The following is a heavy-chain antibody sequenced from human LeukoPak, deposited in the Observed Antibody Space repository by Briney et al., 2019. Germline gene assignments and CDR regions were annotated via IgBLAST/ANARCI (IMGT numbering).Heavy chain of an antibody. CDR1: GGALTRGVYY. V-gene: IGHV4-31*03. CDR3: ARLNPFTMGQWTHAFDI. Sequence: SETLSLTCSVSGGALTRGVYYWSWIRQHPGKGLEWIGYIFYSGTTYYNPSLKSRVTISVDTSENQFSLRLTSVTAADTAVYYCARLNPFTMGQWTHAFDIWGLGTVVTVSS. D-gene: IGHD3-10*01. CDR2: IFYSGTT. J-gene: IGHJ3*02.